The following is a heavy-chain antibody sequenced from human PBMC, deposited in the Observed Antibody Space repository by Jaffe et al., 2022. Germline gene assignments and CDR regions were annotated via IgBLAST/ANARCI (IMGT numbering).Heavy chain of an antibody. Sequence: EVQLVQSGAEVKKPGESLKISCKGSGYSFTSYWIGWVRQMPGKGLEWMGIIYPGDSDTRYSPSFQGQVTISADKSISTAYLQWSSLKASDTAMYYCAGLDIVVVPAAMATGQPSAFDIWGQGTMVTVSS. CDR2: IYPGDSDT. V-gene: IGHV5-51*03. D-gene: IGHD2-2*01. CDR3: AGLDIVVVPAAMATGQPSAFDI. J-gene: IGHJ3*02. CDR1: GYSFTSYW.